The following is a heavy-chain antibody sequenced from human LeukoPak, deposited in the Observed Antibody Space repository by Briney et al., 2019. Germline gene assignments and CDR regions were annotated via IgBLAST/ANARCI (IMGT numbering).Heavy chain of an antibody. V-gene: IGHV3-15*01. CDR2: IQSKTDGGTT. CDR1: GFTFSDAW. J-gene: IGHJ4*02. D-gene: IGHD6-6*01. CDR3: TTWSSQFDY. Sequence: GESLRLSCAASGFTFSDAWMTWVRQAPGKGLECVGFIQSKTDGGTTDSAAPVKGRFTVSRDDSKITLYLQMNSLKTEDTAVYYCTTWSSQFDYWGQGTLVTVSA.